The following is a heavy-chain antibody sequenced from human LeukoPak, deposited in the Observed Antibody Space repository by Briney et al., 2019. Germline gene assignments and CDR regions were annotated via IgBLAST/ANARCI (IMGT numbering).Heavy chain of an antibody. CDR2: INPDGTII. Sequence: GGSLRLSCVASGFTYTNYCMHWFRQVSGKGPVWVSRINPDGTIIAYADFVKGRFTISRDNAKNLLYLQMKGLRADDTALYYCAKDLSWNTADRWGQGTLVTVSS. V-gene: IGHV3-74*01. CDR3: AKDLSWNTADR. CDR1: GFTYTNYC. J-gene: IGHJ5*02. D-gene: IGHD1/OR15-1a*01.